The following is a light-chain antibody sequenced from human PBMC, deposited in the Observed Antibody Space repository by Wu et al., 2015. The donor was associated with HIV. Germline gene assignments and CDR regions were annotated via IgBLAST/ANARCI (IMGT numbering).Light chain of an antibody. J-gene: IGKJ2*01. CDR2: GAS. Sequence: EIVLTQSPGTLSLSPGERATLSCRASEALGSDYLAWYQQRPGQTPTLIIYGASYRAAGIPDRFSASGSGTDFSLTIRRLEPEDFAVYYCQQYNTSPYNFGQGTKLGIK. CDR3: QQYNTSPYN. CDR1: EALGSDY. V-gene: IGKV3-20*01.